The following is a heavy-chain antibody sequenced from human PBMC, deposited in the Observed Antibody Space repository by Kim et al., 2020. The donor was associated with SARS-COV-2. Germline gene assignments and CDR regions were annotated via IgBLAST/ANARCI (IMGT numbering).Heavy chain of an antibody. V-gene: IGHV4-34*01. CDR3: AREKYYYDSSGYHGAIDY. Sequence: SETLSLTCAVYGGSFSGYYWSWIRQPPGKGLEWIGEINHSGSTNYNPSLKSRVTISVDTSKNQFSLKLSSVTAADTAVYYCAREKYYYDSSGYHGAIDY. D-gene: IGHD3-22*01. CDR2: INHSGST. CDR1: GGSFSGYY. J-gene: IGHJ4*01.